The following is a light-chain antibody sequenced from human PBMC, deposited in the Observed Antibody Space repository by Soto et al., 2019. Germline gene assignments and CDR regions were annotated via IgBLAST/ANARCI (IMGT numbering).Light chain of an antibody. CDR3: QQYNNWPLT. J-gene: IGKJ4*01. CDR2: GAS. Sequence: EIVMTQSPATLSVSPGERATLSCRASQSVSSNLAWYQQKPGQAPRLLIYGASTRATGIPARFSGSGSGTEFTLTISSLQSEVFAVYYYQQYNNWPLTFGGGTKVEIK. CDR1: QSVSSN. V-gene: IGKV3-15*01.